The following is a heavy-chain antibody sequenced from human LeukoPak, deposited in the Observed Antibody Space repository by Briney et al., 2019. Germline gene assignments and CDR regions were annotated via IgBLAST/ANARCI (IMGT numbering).Heavy chain of an antibody. CDR3: ARRAYSAAYWKHFDY. J-gene: IGHJ4*02. Sequence: PSETLSLTCTVSGGSISSYYWSWIRQSAGKGLEWIGRIYTSGSTNYNPSLKSRVTMSVDTSKNQFSLKLSSVTAADTAVYFCARRAYSAAYWKHFDYWGQGTLVTVSS. V-gene: IGHV4-4*07. CDR2: IYTSGST. D-gene: IGHD1-1*01. CDR1: GGSISSYY.